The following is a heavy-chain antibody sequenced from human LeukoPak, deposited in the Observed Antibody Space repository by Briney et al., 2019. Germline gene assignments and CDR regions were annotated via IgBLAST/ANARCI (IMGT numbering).Heavy chain of an antibody. D-gene: IGHD3-22*01. CDR2: IYHSGST. V-gene: IGHV4-30-2*01. CDR1: GGSISSGGYY. CDR3: ARGGGDITMIVDSLDY. Sequence: SETLSLACTVSGGSISSGGYYWRWIRQPPGKGLEWIVYIYHSGSTYYNPSLKSRVTISVDRSKNHFSLKLSSVTAADTAVYYCARGGGDITMIVDSLDYWGQGTLVTVSS. J-gene: IGHJ4*02.